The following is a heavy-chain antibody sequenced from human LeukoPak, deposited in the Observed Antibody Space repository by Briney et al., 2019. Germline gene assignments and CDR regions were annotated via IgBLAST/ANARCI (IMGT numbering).Heavy chain of an antibody. V-gene: IGHV4-38-2*02. CDR2: IYHSGST. CDR3: ARMGGIAAAGYYFDY. D-gene: IGHD6-13*01. CDR1: SHSISSGNY. J-gene: IGHJ4*02. Sequence: PSETLSLTCTVSSHSISSGNYWGWIRQPPWKGLEWLGSIYHSGSTYYNPSLKSRVTISVNTSKNQFSLKLSSVTAADTAVYYCARMGGIAAAGYYFDYWGQGTLVTVSS.